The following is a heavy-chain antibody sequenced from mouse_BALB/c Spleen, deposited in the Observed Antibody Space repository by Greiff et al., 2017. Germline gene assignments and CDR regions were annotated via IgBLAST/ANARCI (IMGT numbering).Heavy chain of an antibody. CDR3: ARWDDYAMDY. CDR1: GFNIKDYY. CDR2: IDPENGNT. J-gene: IGHJ4*01. V-gene: IGHV14-1*02. Sequence: EVQLQQSGAELVRPGALVKLSCKASGFNIKDYYMHWVKQRPEQGLEWIGWIDPENGNTIYDPKFQGKASITADTSSNTAYLQLSSLTSEDTAVYYCARWDDYAMDYWGQGTSVTVSS. D-gene: IGHD4-1*01.